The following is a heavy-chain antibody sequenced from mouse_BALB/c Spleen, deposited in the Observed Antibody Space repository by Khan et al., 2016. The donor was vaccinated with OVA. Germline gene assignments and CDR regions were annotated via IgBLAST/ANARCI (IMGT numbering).Heavy chain of an antibody. CDR1: GYSITSDYA. V-gene: IGHV3-2*02. CDR2: ISYSGRT. D-gene: IGHD4-1*01. Sequence: EVQLQESGPGLVKPSQSLSLTCTLAGYSITSDYAWNWIRQLPGNKLEWMGYISYSGRTGFNPSLKSRISITRDTSKNQFFLQLNSVTTEDTARNDGASELGRYYAMDYWGQGTSVTVSS. J-gene: IGHJ4*01. CDR3: ASELGRYYAMDY.